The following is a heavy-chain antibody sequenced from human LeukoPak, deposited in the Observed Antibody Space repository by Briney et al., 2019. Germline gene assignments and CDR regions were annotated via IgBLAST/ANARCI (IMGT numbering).Heavy chain of an antibody. J-gene: IGHJ4*02. CDR2: ISAYSGNT. D-gene: IGHD1-26*01. V-gene: IGHV1-18*01. CDR1: GYTFTNYG. CDR3: ARETGSWDGGDFDY. Sequence: ASVKVSCKASGYTFTNYGISWVRQAPGQGLEWMGWISAYSGNTNYAQRLQGRVTMTTDTSTSTAYMELRSLRSDDTAVYYCARETGSWDGGDFDYWGQGTLVTVSS.